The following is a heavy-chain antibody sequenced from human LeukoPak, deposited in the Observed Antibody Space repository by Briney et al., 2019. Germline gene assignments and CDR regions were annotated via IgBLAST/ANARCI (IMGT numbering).Heavy chain of an antibody. J-gene: IGHJ4*02. V-gene: IGHV1-69*04. CDR3: AREVSSYTPSDY. CDR2: IIPILGIA. CDR1: GGTFSSYA. Sequence: ASVKVSCKASGGTFSSYAISWVRQAPGQGLGWMGRIIPILGIANYAQKLQGRVTITADKSTSTAYMELSSLRSEDTAVYYCAREVSSYTPSDYWGQGTLVTVSS. D-gene: IGHD2-2*02.